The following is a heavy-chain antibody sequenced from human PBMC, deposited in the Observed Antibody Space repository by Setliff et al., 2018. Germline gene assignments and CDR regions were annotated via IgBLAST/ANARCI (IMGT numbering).Heavy chain of an antibody. J-gene: IGHJ4*02. D-gene: IGHD1-7*01. CDR2: ISNDGSSI. CDR1: GFTFSNCW. Sequence: GGSLRLSCAASGFTFSNCWVSWVRQAPGKGLEWVSIISNDGSSIYYDDSVKGRFTILRDGSKNILYLQMTSLGVEDTAVYYCAKPQVELRWGFESWGQGTPVTVSS. V-gene: IGHV3-23*03. CDR3: AKPQVELRWGFES.